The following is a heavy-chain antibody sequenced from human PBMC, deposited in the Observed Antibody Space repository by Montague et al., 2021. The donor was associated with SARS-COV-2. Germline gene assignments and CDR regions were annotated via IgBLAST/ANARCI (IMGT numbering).Heavy chain of an antibody. CDR2: IYYSGSI. V-gene: IGHV4-59*01. CDR3: ARGFDY. CDR1: GGSISSYY. Sequence: SETLSLTCTVSGGSISSYYWSWIRQPPGKGLEWIGYIYYSGSINYNPSLKSRVTISVDTSKNQFSLKLSSVTAADTAVYYCARGFDYWGQGTLVTVSS. J-gene: IGHJ4*02.